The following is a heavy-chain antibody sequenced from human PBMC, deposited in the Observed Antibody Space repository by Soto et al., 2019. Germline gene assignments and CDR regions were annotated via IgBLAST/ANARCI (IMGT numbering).Heavy chain of an antibody. CDR1: GYTLTSYA. Sequence: ASVKVSCKASGYTLTSYAMHWVRQAPGQRLEWMGWINAGNGNTKYSQKFQGRVTISTDESTSTAYMELSSLRSEDTAVYYCARDAIQIAAAGPAEYFQHWGQGTLVTVSS. J-gene: IGHJ1*01. CDR3: ARDAIQIAAAGPAEYFQH. D-gene: IGHD6-13*01. CDR2: INAGNGNT. V-gene: IGHV1-3*01.